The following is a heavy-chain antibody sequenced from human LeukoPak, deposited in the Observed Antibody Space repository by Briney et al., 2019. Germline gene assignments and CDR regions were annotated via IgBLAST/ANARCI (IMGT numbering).Heavy chain of an antibody. CDR3: ARGGYYYDSSGYYYVNY. D-gene: IGHD3-22*01. CDR2: ISYDGSNK. CDR1: GFTFSSYA. V-gene: IGHV3-30*04. Sequence: GGSLRLSCAASGFTFSSYAMHWVRQAPGKGLEWVAVISYDGSNKYYADSVKGRFTISRDNSKNTLYLQMNRLRAEDTAVYYCARGGYYYDSSGYYYVNYWGQGTLVTVSS. J-gene: IGHJ4*02.